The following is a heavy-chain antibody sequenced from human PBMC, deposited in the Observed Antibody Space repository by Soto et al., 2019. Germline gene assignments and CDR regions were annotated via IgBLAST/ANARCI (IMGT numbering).Heavy chain of an antibody. CDR1: GGSISSGDYS. J-gene: IGHJ4*02. CDR3: DGNGYDQNYFDY. Sequence: QLQLQESGSGLVKPSQTLSLTCAVSGGSISSGDYSWSWIRQPPGKGLEWIGYIYHSGSTYYNPSRKRRRSISLHRSKHQFSPNLNPGTPAGTAVYFGDGNGYDQNYFDYWGQGTLVTVSS. CDR2: IYHSGST. D-gene: IGHD2-8*01. V-gene: IGHV4-30-2*01.